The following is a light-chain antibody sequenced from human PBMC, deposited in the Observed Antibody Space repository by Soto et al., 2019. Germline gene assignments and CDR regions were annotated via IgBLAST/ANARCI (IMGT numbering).Light chain of an antibody. CDR2: AAS. J-gene: IGKJ4*01. CDR1: QSISNY. Sequence: DMELTQSPSSLSASVGDRFTITCRASQSISNYLTWYQHKPGKVPKLLIYAASSLQSGVPTRFSGSGSGTDFTLTINSLQPEDFATYYCQQSYGTPLTFGGGTKIEIK. V-gene: IGKV1-39*01. CDR3: QQSYGTPLT.